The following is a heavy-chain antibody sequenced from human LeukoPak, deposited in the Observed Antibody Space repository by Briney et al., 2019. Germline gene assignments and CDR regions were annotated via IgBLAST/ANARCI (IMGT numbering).Heavy chain of an antibody. CDR2: ITSSGSII. V-gene: IGHV3-48*03. CDR3: ATLAGYFDY. Sequence: GGSLRLSCAASGFTFNSYDMNWVRQAPGKGLEWVSYITSSGSIIYYADSVKGRFTISRDNAKKSLYLQMNSLRAEDTAVYYCATLAGYFDYWGQGTLVTVSS. J-gene: IGHJ4*02. CDR1: GFTFNSYD. D-gene: IGHD3-10*01.